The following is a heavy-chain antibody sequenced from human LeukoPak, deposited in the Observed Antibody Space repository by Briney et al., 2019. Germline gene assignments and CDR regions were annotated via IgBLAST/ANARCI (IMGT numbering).Heavy chain of an antibody. CDR3: ARGHYYGSGSYSVVYGMDV. CDR1: GGSISSSSYY. Sequence: PSETLSLTCTVSGGSISSSSYYWGWIRQPPGKGLEWIGSIYYSGSTYYNPSLKSRVTISVDTSKNQFSLKLSSVTAADTAVYYCARGHYYGSGSYSVVYGMDVWGQGTTVTVSS. CDR2: IYYSGST. D-gene: IGHD3-10*01. J-gene: IGHJ6*02. V-gene: IGHV4-39*07.